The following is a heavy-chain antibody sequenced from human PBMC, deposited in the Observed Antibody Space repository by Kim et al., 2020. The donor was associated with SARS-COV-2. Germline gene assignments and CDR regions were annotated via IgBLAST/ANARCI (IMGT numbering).Heavy chain of an antibody. V-gene: IGHV4-59*08. CDR2: IYYSGST. CDR1: GGSISSYY. Sequence: SETLSLTCTVSGGSISSYYWSWIRQPPGKGLEWIGYIYYSGSTNYNPSLKSRVTISVDTSKNQFSLKLSSVTAAATAVYYCARQGYDSSGYYPPPGFDYWGQGTLVTVSS. D-gene: IGHD3-22*01. CDR3: ARQGYDSSGYYPPPGFDY. J-gene: IGHJ4*02.